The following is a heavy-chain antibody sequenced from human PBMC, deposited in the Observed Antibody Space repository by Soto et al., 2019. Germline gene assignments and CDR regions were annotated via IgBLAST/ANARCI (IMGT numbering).Heavy chain of an antibody. D-gene: IGHD4-17*01. CDR1: GGTFSSYA. J-gene: IGHJ6*02. V-gene: IGHV1-69*13. CDR3: ARYDYGDYVRYYYGMDV. Sequence: ASVKVSCKASGGTFSSYAISWVRQAPVQGLEWMGGIIPIFGTANYAQKFQGRVTITADESTSTAYMELSSLRSEDTAVYYCARYDYGDYVRYYYGMDVWGQGTTVTVSS. CDR2: IIPIFGTA.